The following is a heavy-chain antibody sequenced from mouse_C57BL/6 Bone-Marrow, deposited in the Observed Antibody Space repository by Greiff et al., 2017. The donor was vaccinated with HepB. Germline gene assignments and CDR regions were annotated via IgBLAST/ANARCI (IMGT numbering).Heavy chain of an antibody. CDR2: INPNYGTT. D-gene: IGHD2-3*01. CDR3: ARSEGIYDSFAY. V-gene: IGHV1-39*01. CDR1: GYSFTDYN. J-gene: IGHJ3*01. Sequence: EVKLLESGPELVKPGASVKISCKASGYSFTDYNMNWVKQSNGKSLEWIGVINPNYGTTSYNQKIKGKATLTVDQSSSTAYMQLNSLTSEDSAVYYCARSEGIYDSFAYWGQGTLVTVSA.